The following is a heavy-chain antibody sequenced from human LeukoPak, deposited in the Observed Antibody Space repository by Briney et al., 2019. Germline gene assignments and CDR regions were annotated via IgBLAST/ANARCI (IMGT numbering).Heavy chain of an antibody. CDR1: GGSISSGGYY. CDR2: IYHSGST. J-gene: IGHJ4*02. Sequence: SQTLSLTCTVSGGSISSGGYYWSWIRQPPGKGLEWIGYIYHSGSTYYNPSLKSRVTISVDRSKNQFSLKLSSVTAADTAVYYCARGNNDFWSGYSLDYWGQGTLVTVSS. V-gene: IGHV4-30-2*01. D-gene: IGHD3-3*01. CDR3: ARGNNDFWSGYSLDY.